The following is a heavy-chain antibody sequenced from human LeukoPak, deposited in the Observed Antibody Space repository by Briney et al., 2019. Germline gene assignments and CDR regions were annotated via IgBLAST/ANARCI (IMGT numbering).Heavy chain of an antibody. CDR3: AREGEVVPAAKPPPLHYYYYYMDV. D-gene: IGHD2-2*01. J-gene: IGHJ6*03. V-gene: IGHV1-2*06. Sequence: ASVKVSCKASRYTFTGYYMHWVRQAPGQGLEWMGRINPNSGGTNYAQKFQGRVTMTRDTSISTAYMELSRLRSDDTAVYYCAREGEVVPAAKPPPLHYYYYYMDVWGKGTTVTVSS. CDR2: INPNSGGT. CDR1: RYTFTGYY.